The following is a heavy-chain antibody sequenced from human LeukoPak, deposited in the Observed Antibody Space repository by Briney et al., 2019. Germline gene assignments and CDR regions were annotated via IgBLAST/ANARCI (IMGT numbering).Heavy chain of an antibody. J-gene: IGHJ4*02. V-gene: IGHV1-69*06. CDR3: ARGGAPKVPGSEKFLDY. D-gene: IGHD3-10*01. Sequence: ASVKVSCKASGGTFSSYAISWVRQAPGQGLEWMGGIIPIFGTANYAQKFQGRVTITADKSTSTAYMELSSLRSADTAVYYCARGGAPKVPGSEKFLDYWGQGTLVTVSS. CDR1: GGTFSSYA. CDR2: IIPIFGTA.